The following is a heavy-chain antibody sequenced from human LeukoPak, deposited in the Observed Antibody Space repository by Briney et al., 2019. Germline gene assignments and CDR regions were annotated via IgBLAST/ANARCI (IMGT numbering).Heavy chain of an antibody. V-gene: IGHV4-34*01. CDR2: INRSGST. CDR3: ATGLIAVAGFPPDY. CDR1: GGSFSGYY. J-gene: IGHJ4*02. Sequence: PSETLSLTCAVYGGSFSGYYWSWIRQPPGKGLEWIGEINRSGSTNYNPSLKSRVTISVDTSKNQFSLKLSSVTAADTAVYYCATGLIAVAGFPPDYWGQGTLVTVSS. D-gene: IGHD6-19*01.